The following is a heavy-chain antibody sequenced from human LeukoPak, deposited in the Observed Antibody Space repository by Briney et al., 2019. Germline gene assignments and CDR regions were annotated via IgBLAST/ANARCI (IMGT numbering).Heavy chain of an antibody. D-gene: IGHD3-10*01. CDR2: IYYSGST. Sequence: PSETLSLTCTVYGGSFSGYYWSWIRQPPGKGLEWIGYIYYSGSTNYNPSLKSRVTISVDTSKNQFSLKLSSVTAADTAVYYCLYGSGSFSNWFDPWGQGTLVTVSS. V-gene: IGHV4-59*12. CDR1: GGSFSGYY. CDR3: LYGSGSFSNWFDP. J-gene: IGHJ5*02.